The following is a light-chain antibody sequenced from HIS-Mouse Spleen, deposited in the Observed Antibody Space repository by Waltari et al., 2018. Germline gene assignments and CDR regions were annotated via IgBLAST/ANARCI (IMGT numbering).Light chain of an antibody. J-gene: IGLJ3*02. CDR3: AAWDDSLSGPV. CDR2: RNN. CDR1: SSNLGSNY. V-gene: IGLV1-47*01. Sequence: QSVLTQPPSASGTPGQRVTISCSGSSSNLGSNYVYWYQQLPGTAPKLLICRNNQRPSGVPDRFSGSKSGTSASLAISGLRSEDEADYYCAAWDDSLSGPVFGGGTKLTVL.